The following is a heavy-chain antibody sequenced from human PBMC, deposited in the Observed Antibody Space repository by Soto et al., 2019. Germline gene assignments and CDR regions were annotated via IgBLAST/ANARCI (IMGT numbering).Heavy chain of an antibody. J-gene: IGHJ4*02. CDR3: ARDDAMVRGAIFEY. CDR1: GYTFTSYG. D-gene: IGHD3-10*01. CDR2: IGAYNGNT. Sequence: GASVKVSCKASGYTFTSYGISWVRQAPGQGLEWMGWIGAYNGNTNYAQKLQGRVTMTTDTSTSTAYMELRSLRSDDTAVYYCARDDAMVRGAIFEYWGQGTLVTVPS. V-gene: IGHV1-18*01.